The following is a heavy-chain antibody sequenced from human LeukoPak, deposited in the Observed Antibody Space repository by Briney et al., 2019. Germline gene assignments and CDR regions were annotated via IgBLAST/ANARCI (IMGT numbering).Heavy chain of an antibody. Sequence: PSETLSLTCAVYGGSFSGYYWSWIRQPPGKGLEWIGEINHSGSTNCNPSLKSRVTISVDTSKNQFSLKLSSVTAADTAVYYCARGQGGYSYGYGFYYYYMDVWGKGTTVTVSS. D-gene: IGHD5-18*01. CDR2: INHSGST. V-gene: IGHV4-34*01. CDR1: GGSFSGYY. J-gene: IGHJ6*03. CDR3: ARGQGGYSYGYGFYYYYMDV.